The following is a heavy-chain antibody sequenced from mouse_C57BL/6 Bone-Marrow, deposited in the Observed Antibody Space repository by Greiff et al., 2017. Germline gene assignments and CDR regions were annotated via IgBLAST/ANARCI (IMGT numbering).Heavy chain of an antibody. D-gene: IGHD1-1*01. V-gene: IGHV5-12*01. J-gene: IGHJ2*01. CDR3: ARRRYGSSTIDY. CDR1: GFTFSDYY. Sequence: EVQLQQSGGGLVQPGGSLKLSCAASGFTFSDYYMYWVRQTPEKRLEWVAYISNGGGSTYYPDTVKGRFTISRDNAKNTLYLQMSRLKSEDTAMYYCARRRYGSSTIDYWGQGTTLTVSS. CDR2: ISNGGGST.